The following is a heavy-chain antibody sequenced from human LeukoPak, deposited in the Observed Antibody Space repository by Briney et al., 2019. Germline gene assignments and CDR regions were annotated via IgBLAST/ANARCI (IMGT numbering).Heavy chain of an antibody. CDR1: GGSISSGGYY. V-gene: IGHV4-61*08. CDR2: IYYSGST. Sequence: SETLSLTCTVSGGSISSGGYYWSWIRQHPGKGLEWIGYIYYSGSTNYNPSLKSRVTISVDTSKNQFSLKLSSVTAADTAVYYCAGGYSGYDDNWFDPWGQGTLVTVSS. J-gene: IGHJ5*02. CDR3: AGGYSGYDDNWFDP. D-gene: IGHD5-12*01.